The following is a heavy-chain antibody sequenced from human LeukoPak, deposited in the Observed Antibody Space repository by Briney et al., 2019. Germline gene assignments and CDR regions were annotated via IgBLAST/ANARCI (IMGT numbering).Heavy chain of an antibody. CDR3: ARGYCSGTSCSYFDS. V-gene: IGHV1-2*02. Sequence: GVSVKVSCKASGYTFTGYYMHWVRQAPGQGLEWMGWINPNSGGTNYAQKFQGRVTMTRDTSISTAYMELSRLRSDDTAVYYCARGYCSGTSCSYFDSWGQGTLVTVSS. D-gene: IGHD2-2*01. CDR2: INPNSGGT. CDR1: GYTFTGYY. J-gene: IGHJ4*02.